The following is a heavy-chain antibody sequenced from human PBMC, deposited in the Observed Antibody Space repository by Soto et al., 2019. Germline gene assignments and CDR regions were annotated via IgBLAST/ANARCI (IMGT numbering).Heavy chain of an antibody. CDR2: ISAYNGNT. J-gene: IGHJ4*02. D-gene: IGHD2-21*02. CDR1: GYTFTSYG. V-gene: IGHV1-18*04. CDR3: ARVDCGGDCYSAYHFDY. Sequence: ASVKVSCKASGYTFTSYGISWVRQAPGQGLEWMGWISAYNGNTNYAQKLQGRVTMTTDTSTSTAYMELRSLRSDDTAVYYCARVDCGGDCYSAYHFDYWGQGTLVTVS.